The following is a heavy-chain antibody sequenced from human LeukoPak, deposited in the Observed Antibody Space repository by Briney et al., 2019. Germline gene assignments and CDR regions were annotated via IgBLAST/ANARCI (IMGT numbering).Heavy chain of an antibody. Sequence: SETLSLTCTVSGVSISSTSYYCGWIRQPPGKGLEWIGEINHSGSTNYNPSLKSRVTISVDTSKNQFSLKLSSVTAADTAVYYCARSLRYFDWLSPRTYYYYYYMDVWGKGTTVTISS. D-gene: IGHD3-9*01. V-gene: IGHV4-39*07. CDR1: GVSISSTSYY. CDR2: INHSGST. J-gene: IGHJ6*03. CDR3: ARSLRYFDWLSPRTYYYYYYMDV.